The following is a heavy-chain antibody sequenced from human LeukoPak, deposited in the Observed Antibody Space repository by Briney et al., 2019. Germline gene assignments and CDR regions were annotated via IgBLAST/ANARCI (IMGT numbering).Heavy chain of an antibody. CDR3: ARDCSGGSCYGAFDI. Sequence: SSETLSLTCTVSGGSIRSSYYYWGWIRQPPGKGLEWIGSIYDSGSTYYNPSLKSRITISVDTSENRFPLKLSSVTATDTAVYYCARDCSGGSCYGAFDIWGQGTMVTVSS. CDR1: GGSIRSSYYY. CDR2: IYDSGST. D-gene: IGHD2-15*01. V-gene: IGHV4-39*06. J-gene: IGHJ3*02.